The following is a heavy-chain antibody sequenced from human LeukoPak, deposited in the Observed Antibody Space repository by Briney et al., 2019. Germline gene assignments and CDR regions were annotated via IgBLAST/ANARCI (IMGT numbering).Heavy chain of an antibody. Sequence: SETLSLTCTVSGGSINSGGYYWSWIRQHPGKGLEWIGYIYYSGSTYYNPSLKSRVTISVDTSKSQFSLKLSSVTAADTAVYYCARAFSGSYYSFFDYWGQGTLVTVSS. CDR1: GGSINSGGYY. J-gene: IGHJ4*02. CDR3: ARAFSGSYYSFFDY. V-gene: IGHV4-31*03. CDR2: IYYSGST. D-gene: IGHD1-26*01.